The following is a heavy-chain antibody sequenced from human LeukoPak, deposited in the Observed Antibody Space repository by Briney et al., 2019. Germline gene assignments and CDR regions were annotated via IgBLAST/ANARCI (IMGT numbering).Heavy chain of an antibody. J-gene: IGHJ4*02. Sequence: SETLSLTCTVSGDSISSYYRSWVRQPAGKGLEWIGRIHPSGSTNYNPPLKSRVTLSVDTSKNQFSLKLSSVTAADTAVYYCARGPPPDFDYWGRGTLVTVSS. V-gene: IGHV4-4*07. CDR3: ARGPPPDFDY. CDR1: GDSISSYY. CDR2: IHPSGST.